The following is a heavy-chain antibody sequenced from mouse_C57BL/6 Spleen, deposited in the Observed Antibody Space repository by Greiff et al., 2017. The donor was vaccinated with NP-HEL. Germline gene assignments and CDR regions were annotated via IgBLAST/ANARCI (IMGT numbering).Heavy chain of an antibody. CDR3: ASAPYYYGSSYWYFDV. V-gene: IGHV1-82*01. Sequence: LVESGPELVKPGASVKISCKASGYAFSSSWMNWVKQRPGKGLEWIGRIYPGDGDTNYNGKFKGKATLTADKSSSTAYMQLSSLTSEDSAVYFCASAPYYYGSSYWYFDVWGTGTTVTVSS. J-gene: IGHJ1*03. D-gene: IGHD1-1*01. CDR2: IYPGDGDT. CDR1: GYAFSSSW.